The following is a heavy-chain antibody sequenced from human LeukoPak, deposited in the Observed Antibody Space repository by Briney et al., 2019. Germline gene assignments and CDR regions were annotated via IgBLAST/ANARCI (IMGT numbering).Heavy chain of an antibody. CDR2: ISAYNGNT. D-gene: IGHD3-22*01. V-gene: IGHV1-18*01. J-gene: IGHJ4*02. CDR1: GYTFTSYG. CDR3: ARGGYYYDSSGYYYVPHYFDY. Sequence: ASVKVSCKASGYTFTSYGVSWVRQAPGQGLEWMGWISAYNGNTNYAQKLQGRVTMTTDTSTSTAYMELRSLRSDDTAVYYCARGGYYYDSSGYYYVPHYFDYWGQETLVTVSS.